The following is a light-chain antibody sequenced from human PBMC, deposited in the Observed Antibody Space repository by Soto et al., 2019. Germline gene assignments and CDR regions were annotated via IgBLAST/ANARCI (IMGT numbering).Light chain of an antibody. V-gene: IGLV2-8*01. J-gene: IGLJ1*01. CDR3: SLYAGSNNPYV. Sequence: QSALTQPPSASGSPGQSVTISCTGTSSDVGGYNYVSWYQQHPGKAPKLMIYGVSKRPSGVPDRFSGSKSRNTASLTVSGLQAEDEADYYCSLYAGSNNPYVFGTGTKLTVL. CDR1: SSDVGGYNY. CDR2: GVS.